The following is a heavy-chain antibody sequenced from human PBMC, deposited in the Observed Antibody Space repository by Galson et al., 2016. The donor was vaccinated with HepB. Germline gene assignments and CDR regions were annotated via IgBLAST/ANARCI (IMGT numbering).Heavy chain of an antibody. J-gene: IGHJ4*01. V-gene: IGHV3-23*01. D-gene: IGHD5-18*01. CDR1: GFTFSSYA. CDR3: ARGGDRFGYADY. CDR2: ISCCDGST. Sequence: LRLSCAASGFTFSSYAMSWVRQAPGKGLECVSSISCCDGSTYYADSGKGRFTISRDNSKNTLYLQMNSLRAEDTAVYYCARGGDRFGYADYWGQGTLVTVSP.